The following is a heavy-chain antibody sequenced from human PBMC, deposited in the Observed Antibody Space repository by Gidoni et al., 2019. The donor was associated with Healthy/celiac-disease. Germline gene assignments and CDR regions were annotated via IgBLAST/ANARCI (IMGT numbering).Heavy chain of an antibody. CDR3: AREWDRAVADY. CDR2: IWYYGSNK. D-gene: IGHD6-19*01. Sequence: QEQPVESGGVVVQTVRSLRLSCSATGFTFSSYGMHWVRQAPGKGLEWVAVIWYYGSNKYGADSVKGRVTISRDNSKNTLNLRMNSRRAEDTAVYYCAREWDRAVADYWGQGTLVTVSS. CDR1: GFTFSSYG. V-gene: IGHV3-33*01. J-gene: IGHJ4*02.